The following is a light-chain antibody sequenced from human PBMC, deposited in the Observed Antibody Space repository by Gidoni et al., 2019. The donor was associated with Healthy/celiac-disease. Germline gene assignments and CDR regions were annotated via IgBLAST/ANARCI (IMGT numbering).Light chain of an antibody. CDR1: QDISNY. J-gene: IGKJ5*01. Sequence: DIHMTQSPSSLAASVGDRVTITCQASQDISNYLNWYQQKPGKAPKLLIYDASNWETGVPSRFSGSGSGTDFTFTISSLQAEDIATYYCQQYVQLPITFGEGTQLEIK. CDR2: DAS. V-gene: IGKV1-33*01. CDR3: QQYVQLPIT.